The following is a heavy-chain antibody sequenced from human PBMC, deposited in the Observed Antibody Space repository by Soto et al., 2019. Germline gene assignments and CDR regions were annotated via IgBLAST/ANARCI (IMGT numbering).Heavy chain of an antibody. CDR3: ARHAPFLVVLAPAAISL. J-gene: IGHJ4*02. Sequence: SETLSLTCAVYGGSFSGYYWGWIRQPPGKGLEWIGSIYYSGSSYYNPSLKSRVTTSVDTSKNQFSLKLSSVTAADTAVYFCARHAPFLVVLAPAAISLWGPGTLVTVSS. CDR1: GGSFSGYY. V-gene: IGHV4-34*01. D-gene: IGHD2-2*01. CDR2: IYYSGSS.